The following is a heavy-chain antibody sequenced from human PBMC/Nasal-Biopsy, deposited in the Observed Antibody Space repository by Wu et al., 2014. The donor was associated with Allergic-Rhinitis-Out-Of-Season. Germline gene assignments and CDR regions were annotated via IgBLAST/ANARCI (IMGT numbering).Heavy chain of an antibody. Sequence: TYYADSVRGRFTVSRDNRKNTVYLQMSRLRDDDTAVYYCAPRYGDYGVVDYWGQGTLVTVSS. D-gene: IGHD4-17*01. CDR2: T. V-gene: IGHV3-23*01. J-gene: IGHJ4*02. CDR3: APRYGDYGVVDY.